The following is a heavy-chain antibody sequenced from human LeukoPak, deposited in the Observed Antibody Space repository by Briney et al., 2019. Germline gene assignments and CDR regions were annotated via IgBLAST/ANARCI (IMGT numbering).Heavy chain of an antibody. J-gene: IGHJ4*02. D-gene: IGHD4-23*01. CDR1: GFTVSTNY. CDR2: INSGGAT. CDR3: AKDGGGNAGY. V-gene: IGHV3-53*05. Sequence: PGGSLRLSCAASGFTVSTNYMSWVRQAPGKGLEWVSVINSGGATYYADSVKGRFTISRDNSKNTLYLQMNSLRAEDTAVYYRAKDGGGNAGYWGQGTLVTVSS.